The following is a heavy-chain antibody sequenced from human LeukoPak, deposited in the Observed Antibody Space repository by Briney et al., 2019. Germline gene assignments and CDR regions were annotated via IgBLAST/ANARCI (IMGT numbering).Heavy chain of an antibody. D-gene: IGHD1-26*01. CDR2: IRNDGSDK. J-gene: IGHJ4*02. CDR1: EFTFSSYG. Sequence: GGSLRLSCAASEFTFSSYGMYWVRQAPGKGLDGVAFIRNDGSDKRYSDSVKGRFTISRDNSKNTLYLQMNSLTVEDTAVYYCAKEMAVYGGSLVDYWGQGTLVTVSS. V-gene: IGHV3-30*02. CDR3: AKEMAVYGGSLVDY.